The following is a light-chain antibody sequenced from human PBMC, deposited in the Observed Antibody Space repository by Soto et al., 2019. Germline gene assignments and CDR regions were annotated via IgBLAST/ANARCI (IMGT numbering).Light chain of an antibody. J-gene: IGKJ4*01. CDR2: AAS. CDR1: QGIRSD. V-gene: IGKV1-17*01. CDR3: VHHNSYPPALT. Sequence: DIQMTQSPSSLSASIGGRVSFTCRASQGIRSDLGWYQQEPGKAPKRLIYAASSLESGVPPRFSGSGSGTEFTLTISSLQPEDFATYFCVHHNSYPPALTFGGGTKVEIK.